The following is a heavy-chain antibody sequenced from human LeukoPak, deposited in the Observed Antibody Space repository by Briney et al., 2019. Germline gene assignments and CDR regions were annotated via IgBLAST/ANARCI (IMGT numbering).Heavy chain of an antibody. CDR1: GGSITSYY. CDR2: VSDGGRT. Sequence: SETLSLTCSVSGGSITSYYWSWIRQPPGKGLEWIGHVSDGGRTNYSPSLRSRVSISVDTSKNQFSLKLNSVTAADTAVYFCARASTTFDDWGQGTLGTVS. D-gene: IGHD1-14*01. V-gene: IGHV4-59*01. CDR3: ARASTTFDD. J-gene: IGHJ4*02.